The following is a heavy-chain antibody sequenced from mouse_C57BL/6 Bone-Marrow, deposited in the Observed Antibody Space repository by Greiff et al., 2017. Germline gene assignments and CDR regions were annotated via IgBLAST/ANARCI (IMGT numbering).Heavy chain of an antibody. Sequence: QVQLQQPGAELVRPGTSVKLSCKASGYTFTSSWMHWVKQRPGQGLEWIGVIDPSDSYTNYNQKFKGKATLTVDTSSSTAYMQLSSLTSEDSAVYCCARTPYNWYFDVWGRGTTVTVSS. CDR2: IDPSDSYT. D-gene: IGHD2-10*01. CDR3: ARTPYNWYFDV. V-gene: IGHV1-59*01. CDR1: GYTFTSSW. J-gene: IGHJ1*03.